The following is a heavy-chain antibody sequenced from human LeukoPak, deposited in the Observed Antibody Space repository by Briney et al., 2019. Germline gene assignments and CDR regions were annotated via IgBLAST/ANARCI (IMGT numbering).Heavy chain of an antibody. CDR1: GDSISSYY. J-gene: IGHJ4*02. V-gene: IGHV4-4*07. D-gene: IGHD6-13*01. CDR3: ARHIAAAGTRADY. Sequence: PSETLSLTCTVSGDSISSYYWSWLRKPAGKGLEWIGRIYTSGSINYNPSLKSRVTISVDTSKNQFSLKLSSVTAADTAVYYCARHIAAAGTRADYWGQGTLVTVSS. CDR2: IYTSGSI.